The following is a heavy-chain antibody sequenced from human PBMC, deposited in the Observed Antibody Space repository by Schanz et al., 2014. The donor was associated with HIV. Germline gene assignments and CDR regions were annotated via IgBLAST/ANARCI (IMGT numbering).Heavy chain of an antibody. CDR3: ARSYGSGSSYYYYAMDI. Sequence: QMQLVESGGDVVQPGRSLRLSCLASKFTFSNYAMHWVRQAPGKGLEWVAVTSYDGFTKYYADSVSGRFTISRDNSKNTLYLQMNTLRTEDTAVYYCARSYGSGSSYYYYAMDIWGHGTTVTVSS. V-gene: IGHV3-30-3*01. J-gene: IGHJ6*02. D-gene: IGHD3-10*01. CDR2: TSYDGFTK. CDR1: KFTFSNYA.